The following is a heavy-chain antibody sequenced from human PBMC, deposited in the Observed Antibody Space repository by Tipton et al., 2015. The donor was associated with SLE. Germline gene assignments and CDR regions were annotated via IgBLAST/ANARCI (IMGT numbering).Heavy chain of an antibody. V-gene: IGHV4-39*07. CDR1: GGSISSSSYY. CDR3: ARDYGFGYSYGYDAFDI. J-gene: IGHJ3*02. CDR2: IYYSGST. D-gene: IGHD5-18*01. Sequence: TLSLTCTASGGSISSSSYYWGWIRHPPGKGLEWIGSIYYSGSTNYNPSLKSRVTISVDTSKNQFSLKLSSVTAADTAVYYCARDYGFGYSYGYDAFDIWGQGTMVTVSS.